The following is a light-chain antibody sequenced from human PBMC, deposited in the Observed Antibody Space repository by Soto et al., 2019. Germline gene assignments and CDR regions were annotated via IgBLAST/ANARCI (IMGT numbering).Light chain of an antibody. CDR3: CSYATTTL. Sequence: QSALTQPASVSGSPGQSITISCTATSSDVGSYDLVSWYQQHPGNAPKLMIYEVSKRPSGVSDRFSGSKSGNTASLTISGLQADDEADYYCCSYATTTLFGGGTKLTVL. V-gene: IGLV2-23*02. J-gene: IGLJ2*01. CDR1: SSDVGSYDL. CDR2: EVS.